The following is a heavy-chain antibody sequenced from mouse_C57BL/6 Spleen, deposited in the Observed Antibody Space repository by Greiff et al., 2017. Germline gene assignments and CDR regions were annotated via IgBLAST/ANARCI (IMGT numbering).Heavy chain of an antibody. V-gene: IGHV1-39*01. J-gene: IGHJ1*03. CDR1: GYSFTDYN. CDR2: INPNYGTT. D-gene: IGHD1-1*01. Sequence: VQLKESGPELVKPGASVKIPCKASGYSFTDYNMNWVKQSNGKSLEWIGVINPNYGTTSYNQKFKGKATLTVDQSSSTAYMQLNSLTSEDSAVYYCASLGTTVVEYFDVWGTGTTVTVAS. CDR3: ASLGTTVVEYFDV.